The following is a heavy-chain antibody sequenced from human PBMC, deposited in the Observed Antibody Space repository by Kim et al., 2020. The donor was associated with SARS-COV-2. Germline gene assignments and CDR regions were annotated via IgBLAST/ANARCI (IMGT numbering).Heavy chain of an antibody. D-gene: IGHD3-3*01. J-gene: IGHJ6*02. CDR3: ARDAPYYDFWSGYWGGYYGMDV. V-gene: IGHV3-7*03. CDR1: GFTFSSYW. CDR2: IKQDGSEK. Sequence: GGSLRLSCAASGFTFSSYWMSWVRQAPGKGLEWVANIKQDGSEKYYVDSVKGRFTISRDNAKNSLYLQMNSLRAEDTAVYYCARDAPYYDFWSGYWGGYYGMDVWGQGTTVTVSS.